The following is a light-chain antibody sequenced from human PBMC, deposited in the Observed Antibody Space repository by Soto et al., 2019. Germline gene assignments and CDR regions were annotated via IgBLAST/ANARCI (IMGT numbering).Light chain of an antibody. V-gene: IGLV2-14*03. CDR2: DVT. J-gene: IGLJ2*01. CDR1: SSDVGGYDY. Sequence: QSALTQPASVSGSPGQSITISCTGTSSDVGGYDYVSWYQKYPGEAPKLIIYDVTNRPSGVSSRFSGSKFGNTASLTISGLQADDEADYHCGSFSITNSLVVFGGGTKLTVL. CDR3: GSFSITNSLVV.